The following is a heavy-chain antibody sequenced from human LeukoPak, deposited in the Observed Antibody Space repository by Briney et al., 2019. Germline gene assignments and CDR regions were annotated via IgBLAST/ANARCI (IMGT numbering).Heavy chain of an antibody. J-gene: IGHJ2*01. V-gene: IGHV3-48*01. CDR3: ARGGRGWYFDL. D-gene: IGHD3-16*01. Sequence: GGSLRLSCAASGFTLSSYSMNWVRQAPGKGLEWVSYISSSSSTIYYADSVKGRFTISRDNAKNSLYLQMNSLRAEDTAVYYCARGGRGWYFDLWGRGTLVTVSS. CDR1: GFTLSSYS. CDR2: ISSSSSTI.